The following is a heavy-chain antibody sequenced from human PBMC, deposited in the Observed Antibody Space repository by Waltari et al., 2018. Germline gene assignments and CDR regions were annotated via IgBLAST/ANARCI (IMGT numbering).Heavy chain of an antibody. CDR1: GGSISSSSYY. CDR2: IYYSGST. D-gene: IGHD1-7*01. CDR3: ARGLIYRKLALTY. Sequence: QLQLQESGPGLVKPSETLSLTCTVSGGSISSSSYYWGWIRQPPGKGLEWIGSIYYSGSTYYNPSLKSRVTISVDTSKNQFSLKLSSVTAADTAVYYCARGLIYRKLALTYWGQGTLVTVSS. J-gene: IGHJ4*02. V-gene: IGHV4-39*07.